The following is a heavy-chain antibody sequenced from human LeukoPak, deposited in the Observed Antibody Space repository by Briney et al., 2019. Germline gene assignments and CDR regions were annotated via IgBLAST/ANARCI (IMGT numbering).Heavy chain of an antibody. CDR1: SGSIRSYY. Sequence: SETLSLTCTVSSGSIRSYYWGWVRQPPGKGLEWIGRIYTTGTTQYNPSLKSRVTMSVDTSTNQFSLNLRSMTAADTAVYYSGRQGYTASYYFFDYWSQGTLVAVS. CDR3: GRQGYTASYYFFDY. D-gene: IGHD1-26*01. V-gene: IGHV4-4*07. CDR2: IYTTGTT. J-gene: IGHJ4*02.